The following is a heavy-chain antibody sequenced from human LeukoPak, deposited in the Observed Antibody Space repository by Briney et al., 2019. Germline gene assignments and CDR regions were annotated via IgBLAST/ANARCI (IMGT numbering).Heavy chain of an antibody. J-gene: IGHJ4*02. CDR1: GFTLSNYH. V-gene: IGHV3-30*04. CDR3: AREGYTSGRAAAFDF. D-gene: IGHD6-19*01. Sequence: PGRSPRLSCAASGFTLSNYHMHWVHQAPGRGLEWEALIPHDGGGKQYAASVQDRFTISRDNSENTVYLQMNSLRHDDAAVYFCAREGYTSGRAAAFDFWGRGTLVTVSS. CDR2: IPHDGGGK.